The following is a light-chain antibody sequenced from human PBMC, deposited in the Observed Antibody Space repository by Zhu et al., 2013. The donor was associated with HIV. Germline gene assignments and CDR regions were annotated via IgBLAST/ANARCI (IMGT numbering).Light chain of an antibody. CDR3: AAWDDSLSGYV. CDR1: SSNIGSNT. Sequence: VLTQPPSASGTPGQRVTMSCSGSSSNIGSNTVQWYQQLPGTAPKVLIYSHKQRPSGVPDRLSVSQSGTSASLAISGLQSEDEADYYCAAWDDSLSGYVFGTGTKVTVL. V-gene: IGLV1-44*01. CDR2: SHK. J-gene: IGLJ1*01.